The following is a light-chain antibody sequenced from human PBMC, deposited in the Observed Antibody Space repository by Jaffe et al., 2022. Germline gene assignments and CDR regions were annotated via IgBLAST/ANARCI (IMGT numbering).Light chain of an antibody. CDR1: QSIGSR. V-gene: IGKV6-21*01. CDR2: YAS. J-gene: IGKJ2*01. Sequence: EIVLTQSPDFQSVTPKEKVTITCRASQSIGSRLQWYQQKPDQSPKLLIKYASQSVSGVPSRFSGSGYGTDFTLTINSVEAEDAATYYCHQSSSLSYTFGQGTKLKIK. CDR3: HQSSSLSYT.